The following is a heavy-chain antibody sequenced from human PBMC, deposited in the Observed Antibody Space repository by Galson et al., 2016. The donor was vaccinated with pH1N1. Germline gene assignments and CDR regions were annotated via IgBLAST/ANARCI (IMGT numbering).Heavy chain of an antibody. Sequence: SVKVSCKASGYTFTSYAMNWVRQAPGQGLEWMGCINTNTGNPTYAQGFTGRFVFSLATSDSTTYLHISSLKAEDTAVYYCASPRPLLRYFDWLLPGGLDYWGQGTLVTVSS. D-gene: IGHD3-9*01. J-gene: IGHJ4*02. CDR2: INTNTGNP. CDR3: ASPRPLLRYFDWLLPGGLDY. CDR1: GYTFTSYA. V-gene: IGHV7-4-1*02.